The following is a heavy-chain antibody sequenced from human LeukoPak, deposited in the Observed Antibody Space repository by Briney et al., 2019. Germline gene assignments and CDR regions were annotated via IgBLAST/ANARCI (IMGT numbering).Heavy chain of an antibody. CDR2: IIPILGIA. CDR1: GGTFSSYA. CDR3: ARVQCGGDCYSGSWFDP. V-gene: IGHV1-69*04. J-gene: IGHJ5*02. Sequence: SVKVSCKASGGTFSSYAISWVRQAPGQGLEWMGRIIPILGIANYAQKFQGRVTITADKSTSTAYMELSSLRSEDTAVYYCARVQCGGDCYSGSWFDPWGQGTLVTVSS. D-gene: IGHD2-21*02.